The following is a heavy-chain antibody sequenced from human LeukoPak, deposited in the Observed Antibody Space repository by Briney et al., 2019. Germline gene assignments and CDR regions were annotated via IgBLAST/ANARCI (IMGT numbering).Heavy chain of an antibody. CDR3: ARYVSGGQTFDY. V-gene: IGHV4-61*02. CDR1: GGSISSSSYY. Sequence: PSETLSLTCTVSGGSISSSSYYWGWIRQPPGKGLEWIGRIYTSGSTNYNPSLKSRVTISVDTSKNQFSLKLSSVTAADTAVYYCARYVSGGQTFDYWGQGTLVTVSS. D-gene: IGHD3-10*01. J-gene: IGHJ4*02. CDR2: IYTSGST.